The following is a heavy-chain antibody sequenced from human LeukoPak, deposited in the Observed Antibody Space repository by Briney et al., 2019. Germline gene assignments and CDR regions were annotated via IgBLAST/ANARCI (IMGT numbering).Heavy chain of an antibody. CDR3: ARSNSPGDWFDS. CDR1: GFTFGIYS. J-gene: IGHJ5*01. D-gene: IGHD4-11*01. CDR2: ISSSSSSI. Sequence: GGSLRLSCAASGFTFGIYSMNWVRQAPGKGLEWVSSISSSSSSIYDADSVKGRFTISRDNAKSSLYLQMNSLRAEDTAVYYCARSNSPGDWFDSWGQGTLVAVSS. V-gene: IGHV3-21*01.